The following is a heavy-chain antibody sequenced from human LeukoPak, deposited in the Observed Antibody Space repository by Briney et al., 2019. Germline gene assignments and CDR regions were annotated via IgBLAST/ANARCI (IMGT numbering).Heavy chain of an antibody. D-gene: IGHD3-3*01. CDR3: ARETPNYDFWSGYSNPFGY. V-gene: IGHV3-48*01. Sequence: PGGSLRLSCAASGFTFSSYSMNWVRQAPGKGLEWVSYISSSSSTIYYADSVKGRFTISRDNAKNSLYLQMNSLRAEDTAVYYCARETPNYDFWSGYSNPFGYWGQGTLVTVSS. J-gene: IGHJ4*02. CDR1: GFTFSSYS. CDR2: ISSSSSTI.